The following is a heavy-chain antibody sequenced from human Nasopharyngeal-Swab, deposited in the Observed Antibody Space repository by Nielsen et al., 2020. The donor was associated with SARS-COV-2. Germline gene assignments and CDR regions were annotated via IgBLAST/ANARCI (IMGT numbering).Heavy chain of an antibody. CDR3: VSDYGGPLGKCLDH. Sequence: GESLKISCAASGFSFSSHNMNWVRQAPGTGLEWVSYISITSSAMYYADSVKGRFTISRDNTKNSLYLQMNSLRAEDTAVYYCVSDYGGPLGKCLDHWGQGTLVTVSS. CDR1: GFSFSSHN. D-gene: IGHD4-23*01. J-gene: IGHJ4*02. V-gene: IGHV3-48*04. CDR2: ISITSSAM.